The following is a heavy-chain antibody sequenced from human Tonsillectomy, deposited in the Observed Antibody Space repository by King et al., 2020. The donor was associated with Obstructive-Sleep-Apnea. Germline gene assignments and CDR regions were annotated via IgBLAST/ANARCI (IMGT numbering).Heavy chain of an antibody. CDR3: AKSLDDFWSGYSVLDY. J-gene: IGHJ4*02. Sequence: VQLVESGGGLVHPGGSLRLSCAASGFTFSSYAMSWVRQAPGKGLEWVSAISGSGGSTYYADSVKGRFTISRDNSKNTLYLQMNSLRAEDTAVYYCAKSLDDFWSGYSVLDYWGQGTLVTVSS. D-gene: IGHD3-3*01. V-gene: IGHV3-23*04. CDR2: ISGSGGST. CDR1: GFTFSSYA.